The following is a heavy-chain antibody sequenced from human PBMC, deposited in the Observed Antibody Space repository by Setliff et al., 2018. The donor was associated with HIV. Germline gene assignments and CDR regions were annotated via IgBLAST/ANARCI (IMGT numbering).Heavy chain of an antibody. CDR3: ATAGEMATIGYSYYYMDV. V-gene: IGHV1-69*13. J-gene: IGHJ6*03. CDR2: IIPIFGTP. CDR1: GGTFSRYT. D-gene: IGHD3-10*01. Sequence: SVKVSCKASGGTFSRYTVSWVRQAPGQGPEWMGGIIPIFGTPKYAQKFQGRVTITADEATSTAYMELSSLRAEDTAVYYCATAGEMATIGYSYYYMDVWGKGTTVTVSS.